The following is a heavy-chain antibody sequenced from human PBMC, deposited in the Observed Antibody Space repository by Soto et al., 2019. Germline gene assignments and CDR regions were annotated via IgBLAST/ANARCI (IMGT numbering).Heavy chain of an antibody. V-gene: IGHV3-48*03. Sequence: QPGGSLRLSCAASGFTFSSYDMNWVRQAPGKGLEWVSYISSSGSTIYYADSVKGRFTISRDNAKNSLYLQMNSLRAEDTAVYYCARDGNTLTFDYWGQGTLVTVSS. CDR2: ISSSGSTI. CDR1: GFTFSSYD. J-gene: IGHJ4*02. CDR3: ARDGNTLTFDY. D-gene: IGHD7-27*01.